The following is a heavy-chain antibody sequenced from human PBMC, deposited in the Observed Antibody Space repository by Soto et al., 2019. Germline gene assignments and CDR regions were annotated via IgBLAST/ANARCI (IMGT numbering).Heavy chain of an antibody. V-gene: IGHV4-59*01. CDR3: ARGYSTTVTHYNWFDP. CDR1: GGSISSYY. Sequence: PSETLSLTCTVSGGSISSYYWSWIRQPPGKGLEWIGYIYYSGSTNYNPSLKSRVTISVDTSKNQFSLKLSSVTAADTAVYYCARGYSTTVTHYNWFDPWGQGTLVTVSS. J-gene: IGHJ5*02. CDR2: IYYSGST. D-gene: IGHD4-17*01.